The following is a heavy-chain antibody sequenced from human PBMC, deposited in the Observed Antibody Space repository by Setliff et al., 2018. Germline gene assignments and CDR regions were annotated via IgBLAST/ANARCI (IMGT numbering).Heavy chain of an antibody. CDR1: GYTFTSYG. J-gene: IGHJ4*02. CDR3: ARDAHDYDSSENPIVDY. CDR2: INTYNGDT. D-gene: IGHD3-22*01. V-gene: IGHV1-18*01. Sequence: ASVKVSCKASGYTFTSYGISWVRQAPGRGLEWMAYINTYNGDTYYAQKFQGRVTMTTDTSTSTASMELGSLRSDDTAMYYCARDAHDYDSSENPIVDYWGQGTTVTVSS.